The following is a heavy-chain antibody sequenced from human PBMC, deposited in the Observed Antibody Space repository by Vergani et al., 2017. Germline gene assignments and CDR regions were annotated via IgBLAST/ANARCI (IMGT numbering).Heavy chain of an antibody. D-gene: IGHD3-10*01. CDR2: ITAIGSA. Sequence: QVHLHPRGAGVLTPSETLSLTCGVIGGSLSGYFWSWIRQSPGRGLEWIGEITAIGSAKYSPSATSRVTISVDTSRGEFTLTVTSVTAADTGLYFCASRRPRLNLGSKSNAGTFDSWGQGTLVTVSS. CDR3: ASRRPRLNLGSKSNAGTFDS. CDR1: GGSLSGYF. J-gene: IGHJ4*02. V-gene: IGHV4-34*01.